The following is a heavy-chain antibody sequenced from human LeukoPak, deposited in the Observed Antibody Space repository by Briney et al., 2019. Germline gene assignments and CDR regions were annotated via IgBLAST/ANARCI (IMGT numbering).Heavy chain of an antibody. CDR2: ISSSSSYI. J-gene: IGHJ5*02. CDR1: GFTFSSYS. D-gene: IGHD1-1*01. CDR3: ARAVETGIAGTSDP. V-gene: IGHV3-21*01. Sequence: GGSLRLSCAASGFTFSSYSMNWVRQAPGKGLEWVSSISSSSSYIYYADSVKGRFTISRDNAKNSLYLQMNSLRAEDTAVYYCARAVETGIAGTSDPWGQGTLVTVSS.